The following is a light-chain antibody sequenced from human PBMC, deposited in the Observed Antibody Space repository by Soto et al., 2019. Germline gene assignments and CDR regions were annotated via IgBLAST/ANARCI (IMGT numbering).Light chain of an antibody. CDR2: SAS. CDR3: LQHSDYPFS. CDR1: QGIRDA. Sequence: DIQMTQSPSSLSASVGDRVTITCRASQGIRDALGWYQQKPGKVPKRLIYSASNLQSGVPSRFSGSGSETAFTLTISSLQPEDFATYYCLQHSDYPFSFGQGTRLEI. V-gene: IGKV1-17*01. J-gene: IGKJ2*01.